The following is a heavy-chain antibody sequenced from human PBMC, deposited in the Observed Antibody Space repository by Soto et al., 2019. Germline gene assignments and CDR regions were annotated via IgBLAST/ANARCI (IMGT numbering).Heavy chain of an antibody. D-gene: IGHD5-18*01. Sequence: GGSLRLSCAASGFTFSGSAMHWVRQASGKGLEWVGRIRSKANSYATVYTASVKGRFTISRDDSKNTVYLQMNSLKTEDTAVYYCTRMERVDTAMVTELDWFDSWGQGTLVTVSS. CDR3: TRMERVDTAMVTELDWFDS. J-gene: IGHJ5*01. CDR1: GFTFSGSA. CDR2: IRSKANSYAT. V-gene: IGHV3-73*01.